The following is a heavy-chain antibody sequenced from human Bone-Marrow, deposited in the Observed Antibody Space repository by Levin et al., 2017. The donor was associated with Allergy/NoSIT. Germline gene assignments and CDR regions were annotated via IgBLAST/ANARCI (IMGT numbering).Heavy chain of an antibody. CDR2: INHSGST. V-gene: IGHV4-34*01. CDR1: GGSFSGYY. CDR3: ARFRSSSAGGEYGMDV. D-gene: IGHD6-13*01. Sequence: SETLSLTCAVYGGSFSGYYWSWIRQPPGKGLEWIGEINHSGSTNYNPSLKSRVTISVDTSKNQFSLKLSSVTAADTAVYYCARFRSSSAGGEYGMDVWGQGTTVTVSS. J-gene: IGHJ6*02.